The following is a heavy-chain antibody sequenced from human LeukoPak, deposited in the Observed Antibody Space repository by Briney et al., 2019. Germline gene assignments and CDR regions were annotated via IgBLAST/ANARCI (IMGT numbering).Heavy chain of an antibody. D-gene: IGHD3-9*01. CDR3: ARQYYDILTGYYLDY. J-gene: IGHJ4*02. V-gene: IGHV4-59*08. CDR2: IYYSGST. CDR1: GGSISSYY. Sequence: PSETLSLTCTVSGGSISSYYWRWLRQPPGKGLEWIGYIYYSGSTNYNPSLKRRVTISVDTSNNQFSLKLSSVTAADTAVYYCARQYYDILTGYYLDYWGQGTLVTVSS.